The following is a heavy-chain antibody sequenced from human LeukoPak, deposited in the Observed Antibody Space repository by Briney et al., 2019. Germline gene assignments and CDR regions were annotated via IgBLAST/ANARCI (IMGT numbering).Heavy chain of an antibody. Sequence: SQTLSLTCSVSGGSLSSGNYYWSWIRQPAGKGLEWIGRIYTSGSTNYNPSLKSRVTMSVDTSKNQFSLKLTSVTAADTAVYYCAMLAYCGGDCYSVGDYWGQGTLVTVSS. CDR1: GGSLSSGNYY. J-gene: IGHJ4*02. CDR2: IYTSGST. CDR3: AMLAYCGGDCYSVGDY. V-gene: IGHV4-61*02. D-gene: IGHD2-21*02.